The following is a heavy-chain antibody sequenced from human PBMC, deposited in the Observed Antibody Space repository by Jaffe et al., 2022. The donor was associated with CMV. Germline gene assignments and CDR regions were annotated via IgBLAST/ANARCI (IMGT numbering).Heavy chain of an antibody. Sequence: QVQLVQSGAEVKKPGASVKVSCKASGYTFTSYGISWVRQAPGQGLEWMGWISAYNGNTNYAQKLQGRVTMTTDTSTSTAYMELRSLRSDDTAVYYCARDWDGYYYDSSGYYFPHYYYYMDVWGKGTTVTVSS. D-gene: IGHD3-22*01. CDR1: GYTFTSYG. V-gene: IGHV1-18*04. CDR3: ARDWDGYYYDSSGYYFPHYYYYMDV. CDR2: ISAYNGNT. J-gene: IGHJ6*03.